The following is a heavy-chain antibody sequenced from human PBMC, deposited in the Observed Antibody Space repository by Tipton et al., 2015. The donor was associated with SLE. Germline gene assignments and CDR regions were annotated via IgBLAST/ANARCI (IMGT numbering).Heavy chain of an antibody. CDR1: GFTFSSYA. CDR3: ASSGWSAEYFQH. D-gene: IGHD6-19*01. J-gene: IGHJ1*01. CDR2: ISYDGSNK. V-gene: IGHV3-30-3*01. Sequence: SLRLSCAASGFTFSSYAMHWVRQAPGKGLEWVAVISYDGSNKYYADSVKGRFTISRDNSKNSLYLQMNSLRTEDTALYYRASSGWSAEYFQHWGQGTLVTVSS.